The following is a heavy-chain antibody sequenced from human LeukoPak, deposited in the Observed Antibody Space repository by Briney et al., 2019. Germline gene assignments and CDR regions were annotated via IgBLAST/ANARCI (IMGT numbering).Heavy chain of an antibody. CDR1: GFTFSSYW. J-gene: IGHJ4*02. CDR3: ARDNAVTLDY. V-gene: IGHV3-74*01. D-gene: IGHD6-19*01. CDR2: INTDGSST. Sequence: AVSLTLTCAASGFTFSSYWLQWVRQAPGKGLVWVSRINTDGSSTSYADSVKGRFTISRDNAKNTLYLQMNSLRAEDTAVYYCARDNAVTLDYWGQGTLVTVSS.